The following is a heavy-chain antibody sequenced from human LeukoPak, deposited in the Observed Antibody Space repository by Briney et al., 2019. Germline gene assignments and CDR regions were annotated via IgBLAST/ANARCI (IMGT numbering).Heavy chain of an antibody. CDR2: FYRGGNT. J-gene: IGHJ4*02. Sequence: GGSLRLSCAASGFSVSGYYTSWVRQAPGKGLEWVSVFYRGGNTYYADSVKGRFTISRDTSKNTLSLQMNSLRAEDTAVYYCARGEGYNFWAYWGQGTLVTVSS. D-gene: IGHD5-24*01. CDR1: GFSVSGYY. V-gene: IGHV3-66*01. CDR3: ARGEGYNFWAY.